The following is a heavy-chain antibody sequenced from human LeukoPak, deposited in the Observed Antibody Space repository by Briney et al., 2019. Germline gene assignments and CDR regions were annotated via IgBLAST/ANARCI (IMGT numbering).Heavy chain of an antibody. D-gene: IGHD3-10*01. CDR2: INPNSGGT. Sequence: ASVKVSCKASGFTFTGYYMHWVRQAPGQGLEWMGWINPNSGGTNYAQKFQGRVTMTRDTSISTAYMELSSLRSDDTAVYYCARLLWFGDLHMDVWGKGTTVTISS. J-gene: IGHJ6*03. CDR3: ARLLWFGDLHMDV. V-gene: IGHV1-2*02. CDR1: GFTFTGYY.